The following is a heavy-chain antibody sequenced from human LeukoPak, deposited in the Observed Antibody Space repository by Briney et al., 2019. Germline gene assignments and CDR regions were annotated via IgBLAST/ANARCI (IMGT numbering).Heavy chain of an antibody. CDR3: AKDSGYDFLNYYYMDV. V-gene: IGHV3-9*01. CDR2: ISWNSGSI. J-gene: IGHJ6*03. CDR1: GFTFDDYA. Sequence: GRSLRLSCAASGFTFDDYAMHWVRQAPGKGLEWVSGISWNSGSIGYADSVKGRFTISRDNAKNSLYLQMNSLRAEDTALYYCAKDSGYDFLNYYYMDVWGKGTTVTISS. D-gene: IGHD5-12*01.